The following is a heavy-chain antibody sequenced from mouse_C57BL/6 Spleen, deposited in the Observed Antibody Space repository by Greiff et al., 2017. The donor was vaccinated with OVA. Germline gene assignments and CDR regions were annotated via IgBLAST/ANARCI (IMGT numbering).Heavy chain of an antibody. CDR3: ARDLLLRWYFDV. CDR2: ISDGGSYT. D-gene: IGHD1-1*01. V-gene: IGHV5-4*01. Sequence: EVQGVESGGGLVKPGGSLKLSCAASGFTFSSYAMSWVRQTPEKRLEWVATISDGGSYTYYPDNVKGRFTISRDNAKNNLYLQMSHLKSEDTAMYYCARDLLLRWYFDVWGTGTTVTVSS. CDR1: GFTFSSYA. J-gene: IGHJ1*03.